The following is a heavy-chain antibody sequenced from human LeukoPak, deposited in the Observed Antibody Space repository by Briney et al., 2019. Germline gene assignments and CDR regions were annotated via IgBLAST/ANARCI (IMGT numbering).Heavy chain of an antibody. CDR2: IKRDGSEK. Sequence: GGSLRLSCAAPGFSVGSHYMSWVRQAPGKGLEWVANIKRDGSEKYYVDSVKGRFTISRDNAKNSLYLQMNSLRAEDTAVYYCATDILTALRSYWGQGTLVTVSS. CDR3: ATDILTALRSY. D-gene: IGHD3-9*01. V-gene: IGHV3-7*01. CDR1: GFSVGSHY. J-gene: IGHJ4*02.